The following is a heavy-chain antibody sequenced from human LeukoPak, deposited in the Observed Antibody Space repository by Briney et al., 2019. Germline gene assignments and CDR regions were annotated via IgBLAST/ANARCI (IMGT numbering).Heavy chain of an antibody. J-gene: IGHJ6*02. D-gene: IGHD3-3*01. V-gene: IGHV1-69*13. Sequence: ASVKVSCKASGYTFTGYYMHWVRQAPGQGLEWMGGIIPIFGTANYAQKFQGRVTITADESTSTAYMELSSLRSEDTAVYYCAASYYDFWSGYPPTYYYYYYGMDVWGQGTTVTVSS. CDR2: IIPIFGTA. CDR1: GYTFTGYY. CDR3: AASYYDFWSGYPPTYYYYYYGMDV.